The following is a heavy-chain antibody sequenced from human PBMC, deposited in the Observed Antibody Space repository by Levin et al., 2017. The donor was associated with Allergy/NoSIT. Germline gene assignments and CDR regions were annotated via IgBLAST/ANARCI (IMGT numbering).Heavy chain of an antibody. CDR3: ARLAAAGTNFDY. J-gene: IGHJ4*02. D-gene: IGHD6-13*01. Sequence: ASVKVSCKASGGTFSSYAISWVRQAPGQGLEWMGGIIPIFGTANYAQKFQGRVTITADESTSTAYMELSSLRSVDTAVYYCARLAAAGTNFDYWGQGTLVTVSS. CDR2: IIPIFGTA. CDR1: GGTFSSYA. V-gene: IGHV1-69*13.